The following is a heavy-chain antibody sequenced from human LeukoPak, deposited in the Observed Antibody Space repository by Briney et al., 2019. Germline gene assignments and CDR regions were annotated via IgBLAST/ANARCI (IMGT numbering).Heavy chain of an antibody. V-gene: IGHV3-48*03. J-gene: IGHJ4*02. D-gene: IGHD6-13*01. CDR2: ISGGAGTI. CDR1: GFTFSRYE. Sequence: GGSLRLSCAASGFTFSRYEMNWVRQAPGKGLEWISYISGGAGTIYYADSVKGRFTISRDNAKNTLFLQMNSLRADDTSLYYCARASIAAAGAFDYWGQGTLVTVSS. CDR3: ARASIAAAGAFDY.